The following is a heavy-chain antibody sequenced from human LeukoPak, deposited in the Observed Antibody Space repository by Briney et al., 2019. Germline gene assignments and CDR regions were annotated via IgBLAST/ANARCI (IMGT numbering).Heavy chain of an antibody. V-gene: IGHV4-34*01. Sequence: PSETLSLTCDVYGGSFSGYFWTWIRQPPGKGLEWIGEISDSGSTNYNPSLKSRVTISVDTSQNQFSLRLSYVTAADTAVYYCARVFRPHYYYYYGMDVWGQGTTVTVSS. J-gene: IGHJ6*02. CDR1: GGSFSGYF. CDR3: ARVFRPHYYYYYGMDV. D-gene: IGHD2/OR15-2a*01. CDR2: ISDSGST.